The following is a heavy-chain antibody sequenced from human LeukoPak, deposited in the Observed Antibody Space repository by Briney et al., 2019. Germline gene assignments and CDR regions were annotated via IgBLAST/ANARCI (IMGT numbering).Heavy chain of an antibody. CDR1: GGSISSYY. Sequence: SETLSLTCTVSGGSISSYYWSWIRQPPGKGLEWIGYIYYSGSTNYNPSLKSRVTISVDTSKSQFSLKLSSVTAADTAVYYCARDVGATNGWFDPWGQGTLVTVSS. V-gene: IGHV4-59*12. D-gene: IGHD1-26*01. CDR3: ARDVGATNGWFDP. J-gene: IGHJ5*02. CDR2: IYYSGST.